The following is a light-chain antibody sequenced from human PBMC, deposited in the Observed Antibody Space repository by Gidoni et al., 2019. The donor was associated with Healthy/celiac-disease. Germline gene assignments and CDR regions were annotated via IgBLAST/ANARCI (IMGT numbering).Light chain of an antibody. Sequence: IGLTQSPGTLALSPGGRATLSCRASQSVSSSYLARYQQKPGQAPRLLIYGASSRATGIPDRFSGSGSGTDFTLTISRLEPEDFAVYYCQQYGSSSWTFGQGTKVEIK. J-gene: IGKJ1*01. CDR1: QSVSSSY. CDR3: QQYGSSSWT. CDR2: GAS. V-gene: IGKV3-20*01.